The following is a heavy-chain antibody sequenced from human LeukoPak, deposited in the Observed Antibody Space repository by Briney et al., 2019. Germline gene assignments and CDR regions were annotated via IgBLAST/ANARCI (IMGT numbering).Heavy chain of an antibody. CDR1: GSSISSYY. D-gene: IGHD6-6*01. J-gene: IGHJ5*02. Sequence: SETLSLTCTVSGSSISSYYWSWIRQPPGKGLEWIGYIYYSGSTNYNPSLKSRVTISVDTSKNQFSLKLSSVTAADTAVYYCARDQLGAAFDPWGQGTLVTVSS. V-gene: IGHV4-59*01. CDR3: ARDQLGAAFDP. CDR2: IYYSGST.